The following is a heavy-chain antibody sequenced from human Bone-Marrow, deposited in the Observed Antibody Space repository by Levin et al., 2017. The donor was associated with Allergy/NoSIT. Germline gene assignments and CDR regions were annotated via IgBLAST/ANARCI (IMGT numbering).Heavy chain of an antibody. Sequence: PGGSLRLSCVASGFTFSNYAMSWVRQAPGKGLEVVSSISGSGGSTSYAGSVRGRFTISRDTSMVYLQMNSLRAEDMAVYYCAKDSDYSRGKPQYYFDYWGQGTLVTVSS. J-gene: IGHJ4*02. V-gene: IGHV3-23*01. D-gene: IGHD4-11*01. CDR3: AKDSDYSRGKPQYYFDY. CDR2: ISGSGGST. CDR1: GFTFSNYA.